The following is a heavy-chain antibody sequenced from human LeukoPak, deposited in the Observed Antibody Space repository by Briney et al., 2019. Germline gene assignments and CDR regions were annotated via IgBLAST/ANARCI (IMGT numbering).Heavy chain of an antibody. D-gene: IGHD3-16*01. J-gene: IGHJ6*03. V-gene: IGHV1-18*01. CDR2: ISAYNGNT. CDR3: ARGLLRFSYYYYYMDV. CDR1: VGTFSIYA. Sequence: ASVKVSCKASVGTFSIYAISWVRQAPGQGLEWMGWISAYNGNTNYAQKLQGRVTMTTDTSTSTAYMELRSLRSDDTAVYYCARGLLRFSYYYYYMDVWGKGTTVTVSS.